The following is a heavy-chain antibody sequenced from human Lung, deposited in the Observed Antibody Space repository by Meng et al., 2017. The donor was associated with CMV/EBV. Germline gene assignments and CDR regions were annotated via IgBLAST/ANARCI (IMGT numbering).Heavy chain of an antibody. D-gene: IGHD1-20*01. Sequence: SVXVSXXASGYTFTTYGISWVRQAPGQGLEWMGWIGVYDGKTNYAQKLQGRVTMTTDISTTTAYMDLRSLRSDDTAVYYCARDRGISGTTFRGDYWGQGPLVTVSS. CDR2: IGVYDGKT. CDR3: ARDRGISGTTFRGDY. J-gene: IGHJ4*02. CDR1: GYTFTTYG. V-gene: IGHV1-18*01.